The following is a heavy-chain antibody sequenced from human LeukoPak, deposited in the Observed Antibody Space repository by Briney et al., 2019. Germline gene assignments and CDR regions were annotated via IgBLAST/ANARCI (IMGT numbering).Heavy chain of an antibody. CDR1: GFTFSSYA. CDR2: ISYDGSNK. CDR3: ARSYSSSEGYYMDV. V-gene: IGHV3-30-3*01. J-gene: IGHJ6*03. Sequence: GGSLRLSCAASGFTFSSYAMHWVRQAPGRGLEWVAVISYDGSNKYYADSVKGRFTISRDNSKNTLYLQMNSLRSEDTAVYYCARSYSSSEGYYMDVWGKGTTVTVSS. D-gene: IGHD6-6*01.